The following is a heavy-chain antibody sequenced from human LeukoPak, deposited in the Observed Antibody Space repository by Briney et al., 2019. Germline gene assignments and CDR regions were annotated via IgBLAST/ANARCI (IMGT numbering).Heavy chain of an antibody. Sequence: GGSLRLSCAASGFIFSHYGMSWVRQAPGKGLEWVSLIYTSTYYADSVQGRFTISRDNSKNTLYLQMNSLRAEDTAVYYCARSSGPKYYFDYWGQGTLVTVSS. V-gene: IGHV3-66*01. CDR3: ARSSGPKYYFDY. CDR1: GFIFSHYG. CDR2: IYTST. J-gene: IGHJ4*02. D-gene: IGHD1-1*01.